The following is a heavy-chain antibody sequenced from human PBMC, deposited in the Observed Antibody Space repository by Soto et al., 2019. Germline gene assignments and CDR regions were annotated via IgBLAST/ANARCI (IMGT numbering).Heavy chain of an antibody. V-gene: IGHV3-30*18. D-gene: IGHD5-18*01. CDR3: AKGRVYCYGYFDF. CDR2: ISYDGSNK. CDR1: RLTLRIYG. J-gene: IGHJ4*01. Sequence: GGSMRLGCAACRLTLRIYGVPGVRQAPGKGLEWVAVISYDGSNKYYADSVKGRFTISRDNSKNTLYLQMNSLRAEDTAVYYCAKGRVYCYGYFDFWGDRLLVTVHS.